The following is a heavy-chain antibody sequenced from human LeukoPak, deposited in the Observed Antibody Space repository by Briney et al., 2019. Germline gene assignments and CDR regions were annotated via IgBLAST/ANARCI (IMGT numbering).Heavy chain of an antibody. CDR3: ASDYGDYVWFDP. V-gene: IGHV4-4*07. D-gene: IGHD4-17*01. CDR1: GGSINSYY. J-gene: IGHJ5*02. Sequence: SETLSLTCTVSGGSINSYYWSWIRQPAGKGLEWIGRIYSSGSTTYNPSLKSRVTISVDTSKNQFSLKLSSVTAADTAVYYCASDYGDYVWFDPWGQGTLVTVSS. CDR2: IYSSGST.